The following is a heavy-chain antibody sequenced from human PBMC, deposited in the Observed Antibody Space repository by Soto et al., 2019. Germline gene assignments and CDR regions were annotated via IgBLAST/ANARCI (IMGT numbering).Heavy chain of an antibody. Sequence: PGGSLRLSCAASEFTFANAWISWVRQAPGKGLEWVGRIKSKADGGTTDYAAPVKGRFTISRDESQNTLYLQMNSLKTEDTAFYYCTSLYYGHWGQGTLVTVSS. V-gene: IGHV3-15*01. CDR2: IKSKADGGTT. J-gene: IGHJ4*02. CDR3: TSLYYGH. D-gene: IGHD4-17*01. CDR1: EFTFANAW.